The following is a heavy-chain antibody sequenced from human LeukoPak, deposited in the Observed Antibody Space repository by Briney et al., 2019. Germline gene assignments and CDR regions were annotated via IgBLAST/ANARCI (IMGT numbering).Heavy chain of an antibody. V-gene: IGHV3-21*06. J-gene: IGHJ4*02. CDR3: AREGPYLGAAVAGTAALDS. CDR1: GFTFSSYA. CDR2: ISTSSRYI. Sequence: GGSLRLSCAASGFTFSSYAMNWVRQAPGKGLEGVSSISTSSRYIYYADSVKGRFIISRDNAKNSLYLQMNSLRAEDTAVYFCAREGPYLGAAVAGTAALDSWGQGTLVTVSS. D-gene: IGHD6-19*01.